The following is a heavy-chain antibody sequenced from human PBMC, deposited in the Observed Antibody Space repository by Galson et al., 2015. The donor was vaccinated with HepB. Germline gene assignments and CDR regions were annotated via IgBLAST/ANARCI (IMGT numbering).Heavy chain of an antibody. CDR2: IIPIFGTA. CDR1: GGTFSSYA. V-gene: IGHV1-69*01. CDR3: ARVFGYSSGWHQGGDYYYYGMDV. J-gene: IGHJ6*02. Sequence: SCKASGGTFSSYAISWVRQAPGQGLEWMGGIIPIFGTANYAQKFQGRVTITADESTSTAYMELSSLRSEDTAVYYCARVFGYSSGWHQGGDYYYYGMDVWGQGTTVTVSS. D-gene: IGHD6-19*01.